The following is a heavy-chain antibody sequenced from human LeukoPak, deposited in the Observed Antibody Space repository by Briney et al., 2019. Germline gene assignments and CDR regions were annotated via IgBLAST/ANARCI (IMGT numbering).Heavy chain of an antibody. CDR2: ISSSSSTI. CDR1: GFTFSSYS. CDR3: ARALSGSRAEYFQH. D-gene: IGHD3-10*01. V-gene: IGHV3-48*01. Sequence: GGSLRLSCAASGFTFSSYSMNWVRQAPGKGLEWVSYISSSSSTIYYADSVKGRFTISRDNAKNSLYLQMNSLRAEDTAVYYCARALSGSRAEYFQHWGQGNLVTVPS. J-gene: IGHJ1*01.